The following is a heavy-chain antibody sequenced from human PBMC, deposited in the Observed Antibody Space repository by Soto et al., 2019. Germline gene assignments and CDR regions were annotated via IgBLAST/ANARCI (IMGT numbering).Heavy chain of an antibody. J-gene: IGHJ6*02. CDR1: GFTFSSYW. D-gene: IGHD4-17*01. CDR2: IKSDGSST. V-gene: IGHV3-74*01. CDR3: AGCVGYGDYFSYYYGMDV. Sequence: PGGSLRLSCAASGFTFSSYWMHWVRQAPGKGLVWVSHIKSDGSSTSYADSVKGRFTISRDNAKNTLYLQMNSLSADDTAVYYCAGCVGYGDYFSYYYGMDVWGQGTTVTVSS.